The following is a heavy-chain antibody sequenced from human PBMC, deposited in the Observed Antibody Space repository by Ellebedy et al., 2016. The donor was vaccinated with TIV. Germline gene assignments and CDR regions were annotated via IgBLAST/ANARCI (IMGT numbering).Heavy chain of an antibody. CDR1: GFAVSDYY. CDR2: FYIGGNT. V-gene: IGHV3-53*01. CDR3: ARAYYYDRSGYLDY. D-gene: IGHD3-22*01. J-gene: IGHJ4*02. Sequence: GESLKISCAASGFAVSDYYMSWVRQAPGKGLEWVSIFYIGGNTFYADSVKGRFIISRDNSSNALSLEMNSLRAEDTGVYYCARAYYYDRSGYLDYWGQGTQVTVSS.